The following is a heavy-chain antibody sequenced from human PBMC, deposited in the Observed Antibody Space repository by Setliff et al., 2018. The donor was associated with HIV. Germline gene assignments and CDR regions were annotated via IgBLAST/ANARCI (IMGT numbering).Heavy chain of an antibody. V-gene: IGHV3-23*01. CDR3: AKDIYDFWSGYSTQSYHFDY. J-gene: IGHJ4*02. CDR1: GFTFNSYA. D-gene: IGHD3-3*01. Sequence: LRLSCAVSGFTFNSYAMSWVRQAPGKGLEWVSAISGSGGSTYYADSVKGRFTISRDNSKNTLFLQMNSLRAEDTAVYYCAKDIYDFWSGYSTQSYHFDYWGQGTLVTVSS. CDR2: ISGSGGST.